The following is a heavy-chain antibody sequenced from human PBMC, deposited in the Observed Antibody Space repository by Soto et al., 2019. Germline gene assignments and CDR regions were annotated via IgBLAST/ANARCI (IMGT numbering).Heavy chain of an antibody. V-gene: IGHV1-69*01. CDR1: GGTFSSYA. J-gene: IGHJ6*02. CDR3: ARSQGSSTSLEIYYYYYYGMDV. Sequence: QVQLVQSGAEVKKPGSSVKVSCKASGGTFSSYAISWVRQAPGQGLEWMGGIIPIPGTASYAQKFQGRVMITADESTSTAYMELSSLRSEDTAVYYCARSQGSSTSLEIYYYYYYGMDVWGQGTTVTVSS. CDR2: IIPIPGTA. D-gene: IGHD2-2*01.